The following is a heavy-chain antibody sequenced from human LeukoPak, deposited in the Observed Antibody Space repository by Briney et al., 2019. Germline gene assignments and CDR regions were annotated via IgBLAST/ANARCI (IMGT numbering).Heavy chain of an antibody. V-gene: IGHV3-30*03. CDR2: ISYDGSNK. Sequence: GRSLRLSCAASGFTFSSYGMHWVRQAPGKGLEWVAVISYDGSNKYYADSVKGRFTISRDNAKNSLYLQMNSLRAEDTAVYYCASYDPSDAFDIWGQGTMVTVSS. CDR3: ASYDPSDAFDI. CDR1: GFTFSSYG. D-gene: IGHD3-22*01. J-gene: IGHJ3*02.